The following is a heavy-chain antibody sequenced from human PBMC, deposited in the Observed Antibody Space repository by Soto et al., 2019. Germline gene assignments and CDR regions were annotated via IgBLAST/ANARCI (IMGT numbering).Heavy chain of an antibody. Sequence: QAQLVQSGAEMKKPGASVKVSCKATGYTFSAYTMNWVRQAPGQSLEWMGWINAGSGNTKYSQNFQGRVSITRDTSARTVYMELTGLTSEDTAVYYCARDTKTFAPRANDALDIWGQRTMVTVSS. J-gene: IGHJ3*02. CDR1: GYTFSAYT. CDR2: INAGSGNT. CDR3: ARDTKTFAPRANDALDI. V-gene: IGHV1-3*01.